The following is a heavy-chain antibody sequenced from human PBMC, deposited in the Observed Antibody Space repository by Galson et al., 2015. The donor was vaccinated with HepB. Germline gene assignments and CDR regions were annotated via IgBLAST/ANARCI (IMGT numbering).Heavy chain of an antibody. CDR1: GGSISSSSYY. V-gene: IGHV4-39*01. D-gene: IGHD2-2*01. Sequence: SETLSLTCTVSGGSISSSSYYWGWLRQPPGKGLEWIGSFYYTGNTHYNPSLKSRVTISGDTSKNQFSLKLNSVTAADTAVYYCARQESESKTYAADNWGQGTLVTVS. CDR2: FYYTGNT. CDR3: ARQESESKTYAADN. J-gene: IGHJ4*02.